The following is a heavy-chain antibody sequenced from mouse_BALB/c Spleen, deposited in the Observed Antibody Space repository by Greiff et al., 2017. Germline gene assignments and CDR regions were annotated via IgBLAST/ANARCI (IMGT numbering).Heavy chain of an antibody. D-gene: IGHD2-1*01. CDR3: ARDYGNYGAMDY. V-gene: IGHV5-4*02. Sequence: EVQLVESGGGLVKPGGSLKLSCAASGFTFSDYYMYWVRQTPEKRLECVATISDGGSYTYYPDSVKGRFTISRDNAKNNLYLQMSSLKSEDTAMYYCARDYGNYGAMDYWGQGTSVTVSS. CDR2: ISDGGSYT. J-gene: IGHJ4*01. CDR1: GFTFSDYY.